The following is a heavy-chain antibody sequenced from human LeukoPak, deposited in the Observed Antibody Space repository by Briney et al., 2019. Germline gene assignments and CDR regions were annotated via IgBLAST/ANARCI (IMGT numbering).Heavy chain of an antibody. CDR1: GYTFTSYY. CDR2: INPSGGST. J-gene: IGHJ4*02. D-gene: IGHD6-13*01. CDR3: ATDPTWEREQHHPGNLDY. Sequence: ASVKVSYKASGYTFTSYYMHWVRQAPGQGLEWMGIINPSGGSTSYAQKFQGRVTMTEDTSTDTAYMELSSLRSEDTAVYYCATDPTWEREQHHPGNLDYWGQGTLVTVSS. V-gene: IGHV1-46*01.